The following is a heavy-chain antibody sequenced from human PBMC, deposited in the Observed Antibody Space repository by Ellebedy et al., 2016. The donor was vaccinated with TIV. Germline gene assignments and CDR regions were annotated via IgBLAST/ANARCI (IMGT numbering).Heavy chain of an antibody. CDR1: GGTFSSYA. CDR3: AGENGNSGSYRRIDY. V-gene: IGHV1-69*04. D-gene: IGHD1-26*01. J-gene: IGHJ4*02. CDR2: IIPILGIA. Sequence: AASVKVSCKASGGTFSSYAISWVRQAPGQGLEWMGRIIPILGIANYAQKFQGRVTITADKSTSTAYMELSSLRSEDTAVYYCAGENGNSGSYRRIDYWGQGTLVTVSS.